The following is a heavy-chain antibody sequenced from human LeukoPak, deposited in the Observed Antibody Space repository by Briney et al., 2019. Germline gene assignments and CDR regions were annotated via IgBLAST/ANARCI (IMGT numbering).Heavy chain of an antibody. CDR2: ISSSSSYI. J-gene: IGHJ3*02. CDR3: ARGYDILTGFDAFDI. Sequence: GGSLRLSCAASGFTFSSYSMNWVRQAPGRGLEWVSSISSSSSYIYYADSVKGRFTISRDNAKNSLYLQMNSLRAEDTAVYYCARGYDILTGFDAFDIWGQGTMVTVSS. V-gene: IGHV3-21*01. CDR1: GFTFSSYS. D-gene: IGHD3-9*01.